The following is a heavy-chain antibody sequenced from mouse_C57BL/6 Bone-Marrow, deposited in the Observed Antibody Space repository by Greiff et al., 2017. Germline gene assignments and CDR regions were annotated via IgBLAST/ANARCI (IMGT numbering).Heavy chain of an antibody. J-gene: IGHJ2*01. Sequence: EVKLMESGGGLVKPGGSLKLSCAASGFTFSSYAMSWVRQTPEKRLEWVATISDGGSYTYYPDNVKGRFTISRDNAKNNLYLQMSHLKSEDTAMYYWAREGGFTTVVAPDYWGQGTTLTVSS. CDR3: AREGGFTTVVAPDY. D-gene: IGHD1-1*01. V-gene: IGHV5-4*01. CDR1: GFTFSSYA. CDR2: ISDGGSYT.